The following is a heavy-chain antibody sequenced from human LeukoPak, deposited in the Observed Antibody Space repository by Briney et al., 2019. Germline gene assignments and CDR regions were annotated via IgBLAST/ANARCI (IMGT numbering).Heavy chain of an antibody. CDR1: GGSISSGSYY. J-gene: IGHJ6*02. CDR2: IYTSGST. Sequence: PSQTLSLTCTVSGGSISSGSYYWSWIRQRAGKGLEWIGRIYTSGSTNYNPSLKSRVTISVDTSKNQFSLKLSSVTAADTAVYYCSSTTPAKYYYYGMDVWGQGTTVTVSS. CDR3: SSTTPAKYYYYGMDV. D-gene: IGHD2-2*01. V-gene: IGHV4-61*02.